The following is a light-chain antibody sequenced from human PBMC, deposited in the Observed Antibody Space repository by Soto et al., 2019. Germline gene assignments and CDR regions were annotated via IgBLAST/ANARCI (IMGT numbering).Light chain of an antibody. CDR1: QTVTSNY. J-gene: IGKJ1*01. CDR2: GAS. V-gene: IGKV3-20*01. Sequence: IVLTQSPGTLSLSPGERATLSCRASQTVTSNYLAWYQQKPGQAPRLLIFGASIRDTGLPDRFSGSGSGTAFTLTISRLEPEDSAVYYCQQYGRSPGTFGQGTKVEIK. CDR3: QQYGRSPGT.